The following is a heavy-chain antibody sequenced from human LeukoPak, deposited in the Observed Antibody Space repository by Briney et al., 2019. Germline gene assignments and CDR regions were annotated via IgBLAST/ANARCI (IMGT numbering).Heavy chain of an antibody. CDR3: ARERGGIVVVPAAALGY. Sequence: ASVKVSCKASGYTFTSYAMHWVRQAPGQRLEWMGWINAGNGNTKYSHKFQGRVTITRDTSASTAYMELSSLRSEDTAVYYCARERGGIVVVPAAALGYWGQGTLVTVSS. D-gene: IGHD2-2*01. CDR1: GYTFTSYA. CDR2: INAGNGNT. V-gene: IGHV1-3*01. J-gene: IGHJ4*02.